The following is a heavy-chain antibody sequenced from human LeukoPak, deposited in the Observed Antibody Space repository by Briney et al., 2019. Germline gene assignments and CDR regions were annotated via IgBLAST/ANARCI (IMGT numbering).Heavy chain of an antibody. CDR2: IKGDGSEK. Sequence: GGSLRLSCEASGFTFSNYWMSWVRQAPGKGLEWVANIKGDGSEKDSLDSVKGRFTISRDNPENSVYLQMNRLRAEDTAVYYCARDVNRGVFDIWGQGTMVTVSS. CDR1: GFTFSNYW. CDR3: ARDVNRGVFDI. J-gene: IGHJ3*02. V-gene: IGHV3-7*03.